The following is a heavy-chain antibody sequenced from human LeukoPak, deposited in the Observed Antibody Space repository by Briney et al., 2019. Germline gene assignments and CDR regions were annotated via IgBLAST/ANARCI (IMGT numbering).Heavy chain of an antibody. J-gene: IGHJ3*02. Sequence: GRSLRLSCAASGFTFSSYAMHWVRQAPGKGLGWGAVKSYDGSNKYYADSVKGRFTISRDNSKNTLYLQMNSLRAEDTAVYYCAREITMIVVVIFDAFDIWGQGTMVTVSS. CDR1: GFTFSSYA. V-gene: IGHV3-30-3*01. CDR3: AREITMIVVVIFDAFDI. D-gene: IGHD3-22*01. CDR2: KSYDGSNK.